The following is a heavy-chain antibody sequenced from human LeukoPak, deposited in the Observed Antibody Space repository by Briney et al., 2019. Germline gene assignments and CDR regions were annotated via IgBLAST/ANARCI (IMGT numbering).Heavy chain of an antibody. V-gene: IGHV7-4-1*02. D-gene: IGHD3-10*01. J-gene: IGHJ4*02. CDR3: VRGTPTPGMDY. CDR1: GYPFSAHF. Sequence: EASVTVSCKASGYPFSAHFLNWVRQAPGQGLEWMGNIDTTTGNPRYAQDFTGRFVFSLDTSVSTAYLQITSLKADDTAAYYCVRGTPTPGMDYWGQGTQVTVSS. CDR2: IDTTTGNP.